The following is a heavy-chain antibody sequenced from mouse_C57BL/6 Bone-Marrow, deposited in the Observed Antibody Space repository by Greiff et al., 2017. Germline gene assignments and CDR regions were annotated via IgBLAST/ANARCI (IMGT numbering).Heavy chain of an antibody. V-gene: IGHV14-2*01. CDR2: IDPEDGET. J-gene: IGHJ4*01. Sequence: VQLQQSGAELVKPGASVKLSCTASGFNITDYYMRWVKQRTEQGLEWIGRIDPEDGETKYDPKFQCKATITADTSSNTAYLKLSSLTSEDAAVYYCVECLLHGGGQGTSVTVSA. CDR1: GFNITDYY. CDR3: VECLLHG. D-gene: IGHD2-3*01.